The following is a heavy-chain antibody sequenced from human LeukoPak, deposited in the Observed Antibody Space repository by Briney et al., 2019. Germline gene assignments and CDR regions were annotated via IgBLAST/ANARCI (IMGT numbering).Heavy chain of an antibody. CDR3: ARESIAVAGDPFDY. CDR2: MNPNSGNT. CDR1: GYTFTSYD. J-gene: IGHJ4*02. V-gene: IGHV1-8*01. Sequence: ASVKVSCKASGYTFTSYDINWVRQATGQGLEWMGWMNPNSGNTGYAQKFQGRVTMTRNTSMSTAYMELSSLRSEDTAVYYCARESIAVAGDPFDYWGQGTLVTVSS. D-gene: IGHD6-19*01.